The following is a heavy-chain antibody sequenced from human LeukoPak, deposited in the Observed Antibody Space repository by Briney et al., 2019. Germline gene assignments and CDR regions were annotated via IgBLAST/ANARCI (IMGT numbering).Heavy chain of an antibody. CDR2: INPNNGGT. V-gene: IGHV1-2*02. J-gene: IGHJ5*02. CDR3: ARGRIGSGSLNWFDP. CDR1: GYTFIAYY. D-gene: IGHD3-10*01. Sequence: ASVKVSSKASGYTFIAYYLHWVRQAPGQGLEWVGWINPNNGGTNYAQKFQGRVTMTRDTSISTAYMELSRLKSDDTAGYYCARGRIGSGSLNWFDPWGQGTLVTVSS.